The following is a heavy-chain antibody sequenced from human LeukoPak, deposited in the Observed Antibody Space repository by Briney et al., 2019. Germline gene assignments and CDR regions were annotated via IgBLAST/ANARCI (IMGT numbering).Heavy chain of an antibody. V-gene: IGHV3-21*01. J-gene: IGHJ4*02. Sequence: GGSLRLSCAASGFTSSSYSMNWVRRAPGQGLEGVSSISSSSTYIYYADSVKGRFTISRDNAKNSLYLQMNSLRAEDTAVYYCARAPGYRSFLDYWGQGTLVTVSS. CDR1: GFTSSSYS. CDR3: ARAPGYRSFLDY. D-gene: IGHD6-13*01. CDR2: ISSSSTYI.